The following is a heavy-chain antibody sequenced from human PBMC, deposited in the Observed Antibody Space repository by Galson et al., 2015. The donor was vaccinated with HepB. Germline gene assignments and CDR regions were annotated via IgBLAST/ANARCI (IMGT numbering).Heavy chain of an antibody. V-gene: IGHV3-33*01. CDR3: ARGSRGWHPPYDY. J-gene: IGHJ4*02. CDR2: IWYDGSNK. D-gene: IGHD6-19*01. Sequence: SLRLSCAASGFTFSSYGMHWVRQAPGKGLEWVAVIWYDGSNKYYADSVKGRFTISRDNSKNTLDLQMNSLRAEDTAVYYCARGSRGWHPPYDYWGQGTLVTVSS. CDR1: GFTFSSYG.